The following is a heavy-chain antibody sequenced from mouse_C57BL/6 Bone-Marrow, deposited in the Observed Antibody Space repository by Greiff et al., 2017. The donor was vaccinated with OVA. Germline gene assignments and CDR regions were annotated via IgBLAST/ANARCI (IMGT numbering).Heavy chain of an antibody. Sequence: QVQLQQSGAELARPGASVKLSCKASGYTFTSYGISWVKQRTGQGLEWIGEIYPRSGNTYYNEKFKGKATLTADKSSSTAYMELRSLTSEDSAVYFCAREVYGSSYFDYWCQGTTLTVSS. V-gene: IGHV1-81*01. CDR1: GYTFTSYG. D-gene: IGHD1-1*01. J-gene: IGHJ2*01. CDR3: AREVYGSSYFDY. CDR2: IYPRSGNT.